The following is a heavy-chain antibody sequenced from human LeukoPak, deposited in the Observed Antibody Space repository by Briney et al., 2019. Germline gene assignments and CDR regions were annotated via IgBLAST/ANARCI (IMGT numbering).Heavy chain of an antibody. CDR2: IYPGDSDA. Sequence: GESLKISCNVSGDSFSTYWIAWVRQRPGKGLEWMGIIYPGDSDAKYSPSFQGQVTFSVDKSAGTAFLQWHSLKASDTAIYYCARSAAAGNYYYGMDVWGQGTTVTVSS. D-gene: IGHD6-13*01. CDR1: GDSFSTYW. V-gene: IGHV5-51*01. CDR3: ARSAAAGNYYYGMDV. J-gene: IGHJ6*02.